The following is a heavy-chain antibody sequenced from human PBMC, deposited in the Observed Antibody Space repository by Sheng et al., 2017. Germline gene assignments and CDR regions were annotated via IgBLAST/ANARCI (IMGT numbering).Heavy chain of an antibody. CDR2: MYYSGNT. CDR1: GGSISSGGYS. J-gene: IGHJ4*02. D-gene: IGHD5-12*01. Sequence: QVKLQESGPGLVKPSQTLSLTCTVSGGSISSGGYSWSWIRQPPGKGLEWIGHMYYSGNTYYNPSLESRVTISVDTSKNQFSLKLTSVTAADTAVYYCAGGDPWPCDYWGQGTLVTVSS. V-gene: IGHV4-30-4*07. CDR3: AGGDPWPCDY.